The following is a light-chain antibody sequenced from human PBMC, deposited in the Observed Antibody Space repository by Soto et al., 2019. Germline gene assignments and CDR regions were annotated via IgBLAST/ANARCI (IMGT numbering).Light chain of an antibody. CDR3: MQALQTPRT. CDR2: LGS. J-gene: IGKJ1*01. Sequence: DIVMTQYPLSLPVTPGEPASISCRSSESLLHSNAYNYLDWYLQKPGQSPQLLIYLGSNRASGVPDRFSGSGSGTDFTLKISRVEAEDVEVYYCMQALQTPRTFGQGTKVEIK. CDR1: ESLLHSNAYNY. V-gene: IGKV2-28*01.